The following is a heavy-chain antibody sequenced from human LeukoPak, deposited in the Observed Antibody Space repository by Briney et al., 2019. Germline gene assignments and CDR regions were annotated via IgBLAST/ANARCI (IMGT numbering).Heavy chain of an antibody. CDR3: AKGGSGITMIVVVTEIDY. Sequence: GGSLRLSCAASGFTFSSYGMSWVRQAPGKGLEWVSAISGSGGSTYYADSVKGRFTISRDNSKNTLYLQMNSLRAEDTAVYYCAKGGSGITMIVVVTEIDYWGQGTLVTVSS. CDR1: GFTFSSYG. CDR2: ISGSGGST. J-gene: IGHJ4*02. V-gene: IGHV3-23*01. D-gene: IGHD3-22*01.